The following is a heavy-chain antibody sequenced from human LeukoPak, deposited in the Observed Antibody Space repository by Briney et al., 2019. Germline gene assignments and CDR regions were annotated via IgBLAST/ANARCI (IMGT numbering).Heavy chain of an antibody. Sequence: ASVKVSCXASGYTFTGYYMHWVRQAPGQGLEWIGWINPNSGGTNYAQKFQGRVTMTRDTSISTAYMELSRLRSDDTAVYYCQLGYCSSTSCSTDAFDIWGQGTMVTVSS. D-gene: IGHD2-2*01. CDR3: QLGYCSSTSCSTDAFDI. CDR2: INPNSGGT. V-gene: IGHV1-2*02. CDR1: GYTFTGYY. J-gene: IGHJ3*02.